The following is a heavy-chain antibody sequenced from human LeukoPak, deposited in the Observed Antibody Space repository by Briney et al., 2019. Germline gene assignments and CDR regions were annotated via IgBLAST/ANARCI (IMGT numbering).Heavy chain of an antibody. Sequence: GGSLRLSCAASGFTFSRYWMHWVRQAPGKGLVWVSRMNSDGSIITYADSVKGRFTISRDNAKNTLYLQMNSLRAEDTAVYYCARGYCSGGSCYEVYYFDYWGQGTLVTVSS. V-gene: IGHV3-74*01. CDR2: MNSDGSII. CDR3: ARGYCSGGSCYEVYYFDY. J-gene: IGHJ4*02. CDR1: GFTFSRYW. D-gene: IGHD2-15*01.